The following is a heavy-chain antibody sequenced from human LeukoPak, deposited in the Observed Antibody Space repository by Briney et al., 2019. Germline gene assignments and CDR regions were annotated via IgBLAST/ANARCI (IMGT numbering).Heavy chain of an antibody. Sequence: ASVKVSCKASGYTFTGNYMHWVRQAPGQGLEWMGWINPNSGGTNYAQTFRGRVTMTGDTSISTAYMELTRLRSDDTAVYYCATTLYSSSWYTFDYWGQGTLVTVSS. CDR2: INPNSGGT. V-gene: IGHV1-2*02. D-gene: IGHD6-13*01. J-gene: IGHJ4*02. CDR3: ATTLYSSSWYTFDY. CDR1: GYTFTGNY.